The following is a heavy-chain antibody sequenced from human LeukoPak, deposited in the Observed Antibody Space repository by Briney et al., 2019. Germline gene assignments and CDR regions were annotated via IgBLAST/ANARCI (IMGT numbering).Heavy chain of an antibody. CDR1: GGSISSGSYY. Sequence: PSETLSLTCTVSGGSISSGSYYWSWIRQPAGKGLEWIGRIYTSGSTNYNPSLKSRVTISVDTSKNQFSLKLSSVTAADTAVYYCARGNRVHGLRNFWSGYPNYYYYYMDVWGKGTTVTVSS. D-gene: IGHD3-3*01. V-gene: IGHV4-61*02. CDR2: IYTSGST. CDR3: ARGNRVHGLRNFWSGYPNYYYYYMDV. J-gene: IGHJ6*03.